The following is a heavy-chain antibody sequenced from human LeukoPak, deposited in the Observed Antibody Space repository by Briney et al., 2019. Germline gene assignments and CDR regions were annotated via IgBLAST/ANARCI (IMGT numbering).Heavy chain of an antibody. J-gene: IGHJ5*02. Sequence: ASVKVSCKVSGYTLTELSMHWVRQAPGKGLEWMGGFDPEDGETIYAQTFQGRVTMTEDTSTDTAYMELSSLRSEDTAVYYCATDLDCSGGSCYSALHNWFDPWGQGTLVTVSS. V-gene: IGHV1-24*01. D-gene: IGHD2-15*01. CDR3: ATDLDCSGGSCYSALHNWFDP. CDR2: FDPEDGET. CDR1: GYTLTELS.